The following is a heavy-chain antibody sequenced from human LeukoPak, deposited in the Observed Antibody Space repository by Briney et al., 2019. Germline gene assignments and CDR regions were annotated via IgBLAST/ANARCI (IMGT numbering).Heavy chain of an antibody. CDR2: ISSSSSYI. J-gene: IGHJ5*02. CDR3: ARDLGSYCGGDCYWENWFDP. Sequence: RGSLRLSCAASGFTFSSYSMNWVRQAPGKGLEWVSSISSSSSYIYYADSVKGRYTISRDNAKNSLYLQMNSLRAEDTAVYYCARDLGSYCGGDCYWENWFDPWGQATPATVSS. V-gene: IGHV3-21*01. D-gene: IGHD2-21*02. CDR1: GFTFSSYS.